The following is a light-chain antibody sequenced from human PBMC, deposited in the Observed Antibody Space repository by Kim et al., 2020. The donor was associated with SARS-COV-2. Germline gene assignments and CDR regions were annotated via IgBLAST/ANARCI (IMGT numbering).Light chain of an antibody. V-gene: IGKV3-15*01. CDR1: QSVSSN. J-gene: IGKJ1*01. CDR3: QQYNNWPPWT. CDR2: GAS. Sequence: APGESALLSCRATQSVSSNLAWYQQKPPQAPRLLIYGASTRATGIPARFSGSGSGTEFTLTIISLQSEDFAVYYCQQYNNWPPWTFGQGTKVDIK.